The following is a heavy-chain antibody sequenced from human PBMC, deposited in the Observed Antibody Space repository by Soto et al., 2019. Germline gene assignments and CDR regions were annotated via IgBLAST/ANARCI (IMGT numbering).Heavy chain of an antibody. CDR1: GFTFSGSA. CDR3: TIFGVVTVRHYGMDV. V-gene: IGHV3-73*02. J-gene: IGHJ6*02. CDR2: IRSKANSYAT. Sequence: EVQLVESGGGLVQPGGSLKLSCAASGFTFSGSAMHWVRQASGKGLEWVGRIRSKANSYATAYAASAKGRFTISRDDSKNTAYLQMNSLKTEDTAVYYCTIFGVVTVRHYGMDVWGQGTTVTVSS. D-gene: IGHD3-3*01.